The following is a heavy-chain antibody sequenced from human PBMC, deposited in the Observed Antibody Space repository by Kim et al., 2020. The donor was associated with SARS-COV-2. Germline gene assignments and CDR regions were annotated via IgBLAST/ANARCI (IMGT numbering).Heavy chain of an antibody. Sequence: STYYADSVKGRFTISRHNSKNTLYLQMNSLRAEDTAVYYCARATVAGFDYWGQGTLVTVSS. CDR3: ARATVAGFDY. CDR2: ST. V-gene: IGHV3-53*04. D-gene: IGHD6-19*01. J-gene: IGHJ4*02.